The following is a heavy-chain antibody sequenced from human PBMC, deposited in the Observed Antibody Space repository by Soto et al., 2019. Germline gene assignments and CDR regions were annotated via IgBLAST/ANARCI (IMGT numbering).Heavy chain of an antibody. CDR3: ARAVYDSSGYTYYYYGMDV. CDR2: IYYSGST. V-gene: IGHV4-31*01. J-gene: IGHJ6*02. D-gene: IGHD3-22*01. Sequence: QVQLQESGPGLVKPSQTLSLTCTVSGGSISSGGYYWSWIRQHPGKGLEWIGYIYYSGSTYYNPSXXSPVTISVDTXXNXFXXKLSSVTAADTAVYYCARAVYDSSGYTYYYYGMDVWGQGTTVTVSS. CDR1: GGSISSGGYY.